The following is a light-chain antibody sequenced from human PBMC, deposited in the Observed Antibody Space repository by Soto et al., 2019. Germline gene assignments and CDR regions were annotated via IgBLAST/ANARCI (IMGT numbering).Light chain of an antibody. CDR3: QHSGGSPPIT. CDR1: QSISNL. J-gene: IGKJ5*01. V-gene: IGKV3-20*01. Sequence: IALTESPGTLSLSPGERATLSCGASQSISNLLAWYQQKPGQAPRLLMYGASTRATGFPDKFSGDGSGTDFTLPISRLEPEDFAVYDGQHSGGSPPITFGPGTRLEIK. CDR2: GAS.